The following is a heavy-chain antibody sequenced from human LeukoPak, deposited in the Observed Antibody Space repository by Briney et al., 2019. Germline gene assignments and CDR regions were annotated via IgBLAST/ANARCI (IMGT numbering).Heavy chain of an antibody. CDR1: GFTFSNYW. J-gene: IGHJ4*02. CDR2: ISSSSSYI. Sequence: GGSLRLSCAASGFTFSNYWMSWVRQAPGKGLEWVSSISSSSSYIYYADSVKGRFTISRDNAKNSLYLQMNSLRAEDTAVYCCRPKESTYAGGDWGQGTLVTVSS. D-gene: IGHD2-8*02. V-gene: IGHV3-21*01. CDR3: RPKESTYAGGD.